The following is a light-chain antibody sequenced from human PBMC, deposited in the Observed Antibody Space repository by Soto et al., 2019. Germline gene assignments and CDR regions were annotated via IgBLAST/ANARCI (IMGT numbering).Light chain of an antibody. CDR2: VAS. CDR1: QSISDN. V-gene: IGKV3-15*01. J-gene: IGKJ2*01. Sequence: EIVMTQSPATLSVSPGERVTLSCRASQSISDNLAWYQQKPGQPPRLLIYVASTRATGVPAGFSGSGSGTEFSLTISSLQSEDFAVYYCQQYNKWPPQYTFGQGSKLEIK. CDR3: QQYNKWPPQYT.